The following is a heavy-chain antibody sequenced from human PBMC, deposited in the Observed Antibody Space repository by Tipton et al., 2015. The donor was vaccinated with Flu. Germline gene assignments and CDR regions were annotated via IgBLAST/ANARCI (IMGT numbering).Heavy chain of an antibody. CDR3: AKELPGVAVASI. J-gene: IGHJ4*02. CDR1: GFNFNTYA. D-gene: IGHD6-19*01. Sequence: GSLRLSCAASGFNFNTYAMSWVRQAPGKGLDWVSAISDSGDNTYYADSVKGRFTISRDNSKNTLYLQMDSLRVEDTAVYYCAKELPGVAVASIWGQGTLVTVSS. CDR2: ISDSGDNT. V-gene: IGHV3-23*01.